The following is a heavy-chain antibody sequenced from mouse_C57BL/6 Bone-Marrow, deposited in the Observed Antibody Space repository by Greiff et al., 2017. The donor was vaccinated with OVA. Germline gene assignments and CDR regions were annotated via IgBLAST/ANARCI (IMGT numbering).Heavy chain of an antibody. CDR1: GYTFTSYW. V-gene: IGHV1-52*01. CDR2: IDPSDSET. D-gene: IGHD2-2*01. Sequence: QVQLKQPGAELVRPGSSVKLSCKASGYTFTSYWMHWVKQRPIQGLDWIGNIDPSDSETHYNQKFKDKATLTVDKSSSTAYMQLSSLTSEDSAVYYCARYGYGVDYWGQGTTLTVSS. J-gene: IGHJ2*01. CDR3: ARYGYGVDY.